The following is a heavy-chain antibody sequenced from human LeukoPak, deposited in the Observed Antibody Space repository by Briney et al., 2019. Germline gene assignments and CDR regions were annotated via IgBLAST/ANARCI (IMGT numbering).Heavy chain of an antibody. Sequence: SETLSLTCTVSGGSISSSSYYWGWIRQPPGKGLEWIGSIYYSGSTYYNPSLKSRVTISEDTSKNQFSLKLSSVTAADTAVYYCASLEYSSGWTDYWGQGTLVTVSS. CDR3: ASLEYSSGWTDY. J-gene: IGHJ4*02. CDR1: GGSISSSSYY. D-gene: IGHD6-19*01. V-gene: IGHV4-39*01. CDR2: IYYSGST.